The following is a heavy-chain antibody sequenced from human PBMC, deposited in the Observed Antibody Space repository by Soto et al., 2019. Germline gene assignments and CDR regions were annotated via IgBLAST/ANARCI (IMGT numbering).Heavy chain of an antibody. D-gene: IGHD1-26*01. CDR1: GGVFRNYA. V-gene: IGHV1-69*01. Sequence: QVQLVQAGAEVKQPGSSVKVSCKASGGVFRNYAINWVRQAPGQGLEWMGGIIPVFGTADYPQKCQGRVTITADEATTTAYRELTSLKTEDTAVYFWARDRWGSYAFDSWGQGPLVTVAS. CDR3: ARDRWGSYAFDS. CDR2: IIPVFGTA. J-gene: IGHJ5*01.